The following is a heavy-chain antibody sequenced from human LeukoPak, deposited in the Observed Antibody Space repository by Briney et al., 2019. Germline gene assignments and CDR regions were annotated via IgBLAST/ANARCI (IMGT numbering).Heavy chain of an antibody. D-gene: IGHD1-26*01. CDR1: GYTFTGYY. J-gene: IGHJ4*02. CDR3: AREEYSGSYYQFDY. V-gene: IGHV1-2*02. Sequence: ASVKDSCKASGYTFTGYYMHWVRPAPGQGLEWMGWINPNSGGTNYAQEFQGRVTMTRDTSISTAYVELSRLRSDDTAVYYCAREEYSGSYYQFDYWGQGTLVTVSS. CDR2: INPNSGGT.